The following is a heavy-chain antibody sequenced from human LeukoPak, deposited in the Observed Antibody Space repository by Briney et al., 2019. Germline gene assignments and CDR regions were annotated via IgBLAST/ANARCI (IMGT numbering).Heavy chain of an antibody. CDR3: VRDFSNYVAFFDS. CDR1: GFTFRHHG. J-gene: IGHJ4*02. V-gene: IGHV3-30*02. D-gene: IGHD4-11*01. Sequence: SGGSLRLSCAASGFTFRHHGMHWVRQAPGKGLEWLAFIRHDESQTYYADSVRGRFTLSRDNSKSTLYFQMGSLRPEDTAIYYCVRDFSNYVAFFDSWGQGILVTVSS. CDR2: IRHDESQT.